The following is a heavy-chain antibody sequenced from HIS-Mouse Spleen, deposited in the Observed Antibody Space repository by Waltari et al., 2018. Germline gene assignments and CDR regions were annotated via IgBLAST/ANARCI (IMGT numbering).Heavy chain of an antibody. CDR1: GFSLSTSGRC. D-gene: IGHD6-19*01. J-gene: IGHJ4*02. Sequence: QVTLRESGPALVKPTQTLTLTCTFSGFSLSTSGRCVSWIRQPPGKALEWLAHIDWDDDKYYSTSLKTRLTISKDTSKNQVVLTMTNMDPVDTATYYCARIAEGYSSGWYAFDYWGQGTLVTVSS. CDR3: ARIAEGYSSGWYAFDY. V-gene: IGHV2-70*01. CDR2: IDWDDDK.